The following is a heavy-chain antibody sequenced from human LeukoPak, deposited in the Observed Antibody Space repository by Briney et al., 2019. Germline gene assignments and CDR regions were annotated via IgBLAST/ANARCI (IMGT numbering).Heavy chain of an antibody. J-gene: IGHJ5*02. Sequence: PGGSLRLSCAASGFTFKTYTMHWVRQAPGMGLEWVSSISSSSSYIFYADSVKGRFTISRDNAKNSLYLQMNSLRAEDTAIYYCARGPQFSGPGWFDPWGQGTLVTVSS. D-gene: IGHD3-10*01. V-gene: IGHV3-21*01. CDR3: ARGPQFSGPGWFDP. CDR2: ISSSSSYI. CDR1: GFTFKTYT.